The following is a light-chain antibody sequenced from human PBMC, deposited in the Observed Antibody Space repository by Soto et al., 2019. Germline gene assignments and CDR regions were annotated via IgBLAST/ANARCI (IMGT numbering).Light chain of an antibody. J-gene: IGKJ2*01. CDR2: GAS. Sequence: EIVLTQSPGTLSLSPGERGNLSCRASQSVSNSNLAWYQQKPGQPPRLLIYGASSRATGIPDRFSGSGSGTDFTLTISRLEPEDFAVYYCQQYGSSPRYTFGQGTKLEIK. V-gene: IGKV3-20*01. CDR3: QQYGSSPRYT. CDR1: QSVSNSN.